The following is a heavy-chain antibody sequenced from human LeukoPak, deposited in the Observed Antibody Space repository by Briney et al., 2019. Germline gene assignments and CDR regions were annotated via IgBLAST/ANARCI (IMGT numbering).Heavy chain of an antibody. CDR2: ISSSSSYI. D-gene: IGHD4-17*01. Sequence: GGSLRLSCAASGFTFSSYIMNWVRQAPGKGLEWVSSISSSSSYIYYADSVKGRFTISGDNAKNSLYLQMNSLRAEDTAVYYCANGAARDYWGQGTLVTVSS. CDR1: GFTFSSYI. V-gene: IGHV3-21*01. CDR3: ANGAARDY. J-gene: IGHJ4*02.